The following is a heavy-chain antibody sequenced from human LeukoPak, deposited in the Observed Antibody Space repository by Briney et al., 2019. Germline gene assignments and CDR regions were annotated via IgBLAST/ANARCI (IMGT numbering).Heavy chain of an antibody. CDR1: GGSISSVSYY. Sequence: SETLSLTCTVSGGSISSVSYYWSWIRQPAGKGLEWIGRINNSGSTNYNPSLKSRVTMSVDTSKNQFSLKLSSVTAADTAVYYCARERVCSSTTCYDYYYMDVWGKGTTVTVSS. J-gene: IGHJ6*03. D-gene: IGHD2-2*01. CDR3: ARERVCSSTTCYDYYYMDV. CDR2: INNSGST. V-gene: IGHV4-61*02.